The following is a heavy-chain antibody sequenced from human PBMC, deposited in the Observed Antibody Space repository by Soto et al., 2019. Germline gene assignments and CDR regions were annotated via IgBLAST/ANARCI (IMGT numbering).Heavy chain of an antibody. Sequence: EVPLVESGGGLVQPGGSLRLSCAASGFTFSSYWMHWVRQAPGKGLVWVSRINGDGSSTTYADSVKGRFTISRDNAKNTLYLQMNSLRAEDTAVYYCARVETCSSTSCYSVFDYWGQGTLVTVSS. V-gene: IGHV3-74*03. CDR1: GFTFSSYW. CDR3: ARVETCSSTSCYSVFDY. D-gene: IGHD2-2*01. CDR2: INGDGSST. J-gene: IGHJ4*02.